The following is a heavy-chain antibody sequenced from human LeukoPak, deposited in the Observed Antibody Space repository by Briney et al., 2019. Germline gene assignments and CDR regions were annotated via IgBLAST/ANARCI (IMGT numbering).Heavy chain of an antibody. CDR1: GGSVSRSNW. V-gene: IGHV4-4*02. CDR3: ARTEAFCSDTSCPNWFDP. D-gene: IGHD2-2*01. J-gene: IGHJ5*02. Sequence: PSETLSLTCAVSGGSVSRSNWWNWVRQPPGKGLEWIGEIHHSGSTNYNPSLKSRVTMSVDKSKNQFSLKLSSVTAADTAVYYCARTEAFCSDTSCPNWFDPWGQGTLVTVSS. CDR2: IHHSGST.